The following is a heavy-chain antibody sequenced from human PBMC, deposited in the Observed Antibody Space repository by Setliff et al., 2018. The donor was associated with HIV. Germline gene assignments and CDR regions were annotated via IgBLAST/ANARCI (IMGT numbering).Heavy chain of an antibody. J-gene: IGHJ4*02. CDR3: VRGSGYYYFDN. Sequence: GGSLRLSCAASGFTFSDYYMGWIRQAPGKGLEWVSYISGRSSDPNYADSVKGRFTISRDNAKSALYLQMNNLSVDDTAVYYCVRGSGYYYFDNWGQGALVTVSS. CDR1: GFTFSDYY. V-gene: IGHV3-11*06. D-gene: IGHD3-22*01. CDR2: ISGRSSDP.